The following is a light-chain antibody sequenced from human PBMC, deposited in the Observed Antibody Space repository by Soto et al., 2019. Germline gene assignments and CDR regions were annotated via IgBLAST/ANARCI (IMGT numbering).Light chain of an antibody. Sequence: IDMTQSPSSLSASVGDRVTITCRASQSISSYLNWYQQKPGKAPKLLIYAASSLQSGVPSRFSGSGSGTDFTLTISSLQPEDFATYYCQQSYSTPYTFGQGTK. V-gene: IGKV1-39*01. CDR3: QQSYSTPYT. CDR2: AAS. J-gene: IGKJ2*01. CDR1: QSISSY.